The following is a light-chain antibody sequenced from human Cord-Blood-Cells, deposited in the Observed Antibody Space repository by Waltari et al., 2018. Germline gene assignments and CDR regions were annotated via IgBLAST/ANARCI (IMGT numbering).Light chain of an antibody. J-gene: IGKJ3*01. Sequence: DIQMPQSPSSLSASVGDRVPITCRASQSISSYLNWYQQKPGKAPKLLIYAASSLQSGVPSRFSGSGSGTDFTLTISSLQPEDFATYYCQQSYSTLFTFGPGTKVDIK. CDR1: QSISSY. V-gene: IGKV1-39*01. CDR2: AAS. CDR3: QQSYSTLFT.